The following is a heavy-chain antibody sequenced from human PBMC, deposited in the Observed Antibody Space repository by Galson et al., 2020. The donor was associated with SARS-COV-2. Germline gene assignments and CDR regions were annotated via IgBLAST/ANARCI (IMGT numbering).Heavy chain of an antibody. Sequence: GESLRISCAASGFTFSSYAMHWVRQAPGKGLEWVAVISYDGSNKYYADSVKGRFTISRDNSKNTLYLQMNSLRAEDTAVYYCARGGIDSGWYYTPGLDAFDIWGQGTMVTVPS. CDR1: GFTFSSYA. CDR2: ISYDGSNK. V-gene: IGHV3-30-3*01. CDR3: ARGGIDSGWYYTPGLDAFDI. J-gene: IGHJ3*02. D-gene: IGHD6-19*01.